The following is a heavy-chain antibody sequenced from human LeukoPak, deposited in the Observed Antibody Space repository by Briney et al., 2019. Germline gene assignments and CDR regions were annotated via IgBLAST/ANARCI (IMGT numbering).Heavy chain of an antibody. CDR3: ARVLVTPKYYFDY. J-gene: IGHJ4*02. Sequence: SETLSLTCVVSGGSIRSYYWSWIRQPPGKGLEWIGYINYSGSTNYHPSLKSRVTISVDTSESQFSLKLSSVTAADTAVYYCARVLVTPKYYFDYWGQGTLVTVSS. CDR1: GGSIRSYY. V-gene: IGHV4-59*12. CDR2: INYSGST. D-gene: IGHD2-15*01.